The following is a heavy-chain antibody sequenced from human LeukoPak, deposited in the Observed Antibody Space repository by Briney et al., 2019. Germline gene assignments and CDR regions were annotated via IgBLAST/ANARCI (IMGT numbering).Heavy chain of an antibody. D-gene: IGHD6-19*01. CDR3: ARQDSGWDY. Sequence: GASVTVSCKASGYTFTSYTIHWVRQAPGQRLEWMGWINAGNGKTKYSQKLQGRVTITRDTSASTASMELSSLTSEDTAVYYCARQDSGWDYWGQGTLVTVSS. CDR1: GYTFTSYT. CDR2: INAGNGKT. V-gene: IGHV1-3*01. J-gene: IGHJ4*02.